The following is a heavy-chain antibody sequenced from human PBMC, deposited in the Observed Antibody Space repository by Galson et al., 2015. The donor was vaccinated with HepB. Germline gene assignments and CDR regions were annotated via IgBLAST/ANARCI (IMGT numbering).Heavy chain of an antibody. Sequence: PALVKPTQTLTLTCTFSGFSLSTSGVGVGWIRKPPGKALEWLALIYWDDDKRYSPSLKSRLTITEDTSKNQVVLTMTNMDPVDTATYYCAHTYSSGYPDWYFDLWGRGTLVTVSS. CDR3: AHTYSSGYPDWYFDL. D-gene: IGHD3-22*01. J-gene: IGHJ2*01. CDR2: IYWDDDK. CDR1: GFSLSTSGVG. V-gene: IGHV2-5*02.